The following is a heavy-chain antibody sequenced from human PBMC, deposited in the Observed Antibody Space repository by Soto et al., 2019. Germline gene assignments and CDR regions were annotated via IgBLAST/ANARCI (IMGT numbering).Heavy chain of an antibody. Sequence: QVQIVQSGAEVKRPGASVRVSCRATGCSFKNYAVHWVRQAPGQRLEWMGFTNEGSGNTRFSQKFQGRISITRDTSASTVYLDLSSLTSEDTAIYYCARDDRSVSGVVTLDHWGPGTLVTVSS. CDR2: TNEGSGNT. CDR3: ARDDRSVSGVVTLDH. D-gene: IGHD3-3*01. V-gene: IGHV1-3*01. CDR1: GCSFKNYA. J-gene: IGHJ4*02.